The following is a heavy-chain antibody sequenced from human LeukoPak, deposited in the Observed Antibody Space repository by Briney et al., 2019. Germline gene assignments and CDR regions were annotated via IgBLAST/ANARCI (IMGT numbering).Heavy chain of an antibody. V-gene: IGHV4-38-2*02. D-gene: IGHD2-15*01. Sequence: SETLSLTCTVSGYSISSGYYWGRIRQPPGKGLEWIGSIYHSGSTYYNPSLKSRVTISVDTSKNQFSLKLSSVTAADTAVYYCASNDCSGGSCYGFDYWGQGTLVTVSS. CDR2: IYHSGST. CDR1: GYSISSGYY. CDR3: ASNDCSGGSCYGFDY. J-gene: IGHJ4*02.